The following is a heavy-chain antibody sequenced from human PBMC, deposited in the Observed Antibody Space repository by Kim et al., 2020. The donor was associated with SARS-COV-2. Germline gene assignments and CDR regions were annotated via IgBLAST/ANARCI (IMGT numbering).Heavy chain of an antibody. CDR3: ARYSISAWSLGH. J-gene: IGHJ4*02. Sequence: YNPSLQSRGTITKNTSKNQFSLKLNSVTAADTAVYYCARYSISAWSLGHWGQGTLVTVSS. V-gene: IGHV4-59*10. D-gene: IGHD1-26*01.